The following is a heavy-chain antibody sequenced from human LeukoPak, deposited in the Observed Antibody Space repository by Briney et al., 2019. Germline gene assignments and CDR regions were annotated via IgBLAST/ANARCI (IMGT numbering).Heavy chain of an antibody. D-gene: IGHD3-10*01. CDR3: ARVSRGSYYYGMDV. Sequence: SETLSLTCTVSGGSISSGDYYWSWIRQPPGKGLGWIGYIYYSGSTYCNPSLMSRVTISVDTSKNQFSLKLSSVTAADTAVYYCARVSRGSYYYGMDVWGQGTTVTVSS. CDR1: GGSISSGDYY. J-gene: IGHJ6*02. CDR2: IYYSGST. V-gene: IGHV4-30-4*01.